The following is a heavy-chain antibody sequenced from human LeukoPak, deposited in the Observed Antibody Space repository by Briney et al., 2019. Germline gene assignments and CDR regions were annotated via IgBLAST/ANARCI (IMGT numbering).Heavy chain of an antibody. J-gene: IGHJ4*02. CDR2: ISSSSSYI. CDR3: ARDRKGSSSLRFPAPDAVY. Sequence: GGPLRLSSAASGFTFSSYSMNWVRQAPGKGLEWVSSISSSSSYIYYADSVKGRFTISRDNAKNSLYLQMNSLRAEDTAVYYCARDRKGSSSLRFPAPDAVYWGQGTLVTVSS. D-gene: IGHD6-13*01. V-gene: IGHV3-21*01. CDR1: GFTFSSYS.